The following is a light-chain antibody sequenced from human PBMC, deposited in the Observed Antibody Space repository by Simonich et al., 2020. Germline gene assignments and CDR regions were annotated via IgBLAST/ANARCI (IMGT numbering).Light chain of an antibody. V-gene: IGLV6-57*01. Sequence: NFMLTQPHSVSESPGKTVTISCTRSSGSIASNYVQWYQQRPGSSPTTVIYEDNQIPSGVPVRFSGTIDSSSNAASLTISGLKTEDEADYYCQSYDSSNRVFGGGTKLTVL. CDR2: EDN. J-gene: IGLJ2*01. CDR1: SGSIASNY. CDR3: QSYDSSNRV.